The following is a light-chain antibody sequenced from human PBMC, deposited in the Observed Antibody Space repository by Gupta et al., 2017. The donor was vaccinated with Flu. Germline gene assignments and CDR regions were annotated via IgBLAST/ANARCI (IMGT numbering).Light chain of an antibody. Sequence: GDRVTITCRASQSISNYLIWYQHSPGKAPNLLIHGASSLQSAVPSRFSGNGSGTDFTLSISGLQPDDFSTYFCQQTYSMPWTFGQGTEVEVK. V-gene: IGKV1-39*01. CDR2: GAS. CDR3: QQTYSMPWT. J-gene: IGKJ1*01. CDR1: QSISNY.